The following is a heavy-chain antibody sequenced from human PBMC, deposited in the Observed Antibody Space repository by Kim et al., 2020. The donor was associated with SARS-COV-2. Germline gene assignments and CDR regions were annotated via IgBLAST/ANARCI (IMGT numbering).Heavy chain of an antibody. J-gene: IGHJ4*02. CDR2: FDPEDGKT. D-gene: IGHD3-22*01. CDR3: ATLDSSGYYKEYYFDY. V-gene: IGHV1-24*01. CDR1: GYTLTELS. Sequence: ASVKVSCKVSGYTLTELSMHWVRQAPGKGLEWMGGFDPEDGKTIYAQKFQGRVTMTEDTSTDTVYMELSSLRSEDTAVYYCATLDSSGYYKEYYFDYWGQGTLVTVSS.